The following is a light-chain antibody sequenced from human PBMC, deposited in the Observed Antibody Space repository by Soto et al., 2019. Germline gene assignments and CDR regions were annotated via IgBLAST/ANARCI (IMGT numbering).Light chain of an antibody. CDR1: QDVSNW. J-gene: IGKJ1*01. CDR3: QKYNSAPRT. V-gene: IGKV1D-12*01. CDR2: AAS. Sequence: DIQMTQSPSSVSASVGDRVTITCRASQDVSNWLAWFQQKPGKAPKLLIYAASTLQSGVPSRFSGSGSGTEFTLTISSLQPEDSATYYCQKYNSAPRTFGQGTKVEIK.